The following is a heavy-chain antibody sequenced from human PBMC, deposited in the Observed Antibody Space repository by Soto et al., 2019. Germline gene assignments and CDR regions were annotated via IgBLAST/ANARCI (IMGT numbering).Heavy chain of an antibody. Sequence: QVPLVQSGAEVKRPGSSVKVSCKASGDTFTFYSINWVRQAPGLGLEWMGRINPILSMSNYAQRFQGRVTMTAAKSTSTAYMELSSLRAAATAIYYCASSYGSGYRAFDYWGQGALVTVSS. V-gene: IGHV1-69*02. CDR2: INPILSMS. D-gene: IGHD3-10*01. CDR1: GDTFTFYS. J-gene: IGHJ4*02. CDR3: ASSYGSGYRAFDY.